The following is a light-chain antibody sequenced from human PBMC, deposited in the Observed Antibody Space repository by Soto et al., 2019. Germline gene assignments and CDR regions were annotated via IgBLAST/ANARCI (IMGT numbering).Light chain of an antibody. CDR3: QQYDKLPSLT. CDR2: DAS. Sequence: DIQMTQSPSSLSASVGDRVTITCRASQDISNYLNWYQQKPGKAPKLLIYDASNLETGVPSKFRGSGSGTDFTFTIRSLQPEDIATYYCQQYDKLPSLTFGGGTKVEIK. CDR1: QDISNY. J-gene: IGKJ4*01. V-gene: IGKV1-33*01.